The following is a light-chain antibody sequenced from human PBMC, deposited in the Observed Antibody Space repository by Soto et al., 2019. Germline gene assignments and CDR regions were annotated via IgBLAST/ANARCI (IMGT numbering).Light chain of an antibody. Sequence: AIQLTQSPSSLSASLGDRVSITCRASQGIRDELGWYQQRPGAAPKLLIYGASTLQTGVPSRFGGSGSGTDFTLTISSLQPEDFATYYCLQDNSYPRTCGQGTKVEL. CDR3: LQDNSYPRT. V-gene: IGKV1-6*01. J-gene: IGKJ1*01. CDR2: GAS. CDR1: QGIRDE.